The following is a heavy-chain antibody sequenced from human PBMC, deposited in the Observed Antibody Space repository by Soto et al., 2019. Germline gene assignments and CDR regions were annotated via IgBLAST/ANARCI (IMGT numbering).Heavy chain of an antibody. CDR2: IIPIFGTS. CDR1: EDTFRNYA. V-gene: IGHV1-69*06. CDR3: ASTKYESSASYYRSLGL. J-gene: IGHJ2*01. D-gene: IGHD3-22*01. Sequence: QVELVQSGAEVKKPGSSVKVSCQASEDTFRNYAISWVRQAPGQGLEWVGGIIPIFGTSNYAQKFQGRVTIPADTSANTVYLELSSLRSEDTAVYYCASTKYESSASYYRSLGLWGRGTLVSSSA.